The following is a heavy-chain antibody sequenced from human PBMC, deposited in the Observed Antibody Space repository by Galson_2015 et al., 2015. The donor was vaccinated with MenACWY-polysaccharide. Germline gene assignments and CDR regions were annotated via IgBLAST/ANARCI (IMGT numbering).Heavy chain of an antibody. CDR3: TRHAWGQH. V-gene: IGHV3-66*02. CDR1: GFTISSNS. Sequence: SLRLSCAASGFTISSNSINWVRQAPGRGLEWISVIHSDDNTKFADFVKGRFTISRDNSKNTLFLQMSSLRAEDTALYYCTRHAWGQHWGQGTLVTVSS. CDR2: IHSDDNT. J-gene: IGHJ4*02. D-gene: IGHD7-27*01.